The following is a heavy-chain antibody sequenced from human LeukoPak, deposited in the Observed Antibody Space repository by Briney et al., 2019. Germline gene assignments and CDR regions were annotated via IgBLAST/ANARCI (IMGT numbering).Heavy chain of an antibody. D-gene: IGHD2-21*01. CDR3: ARDMGEHFDC. V-gene: IGHV3-30-3*01. J-gene: IGHJ4*02. CDR1: GFALSSHW. CDR2: ISYDGSNK. Sequence: GGSLRLSCAASGFALSSHWMTWVRQAPGKGLEWVAVISYDGSNKYYADSVKGRFTISRDNSKNTLYLQMNSLRAEDTAVYYCARDMGEHFDCWGQGTLVTVSS.